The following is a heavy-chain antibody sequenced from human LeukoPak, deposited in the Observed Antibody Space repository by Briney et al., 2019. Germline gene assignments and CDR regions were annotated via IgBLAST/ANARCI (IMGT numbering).Heavy chain of an antibody. CDR1: GGSISSGDSY. Sequence: NTSQTLSLTCTVSGGSISSGDSYWSWIRQPPGKGLECIGYIYYSGGPFYNPSLKSRVTISVDTSKNHFSLNLSSVTAADTAVYYCARGNNPYYFDYWGQGTLVTVSS. CDR2: IYYSGGP. J-gene: IGHJ4*02. D-gene: IGHD2/OR15-2a*01. CDR3: ARGNNPYYFDY. V-gene: IGHV4-30-4*08.